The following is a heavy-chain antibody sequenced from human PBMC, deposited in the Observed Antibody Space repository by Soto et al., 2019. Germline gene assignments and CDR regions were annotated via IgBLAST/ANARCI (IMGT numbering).Heavy chain of an antibody. CDR1: GGTFSSYA. V-gene: IGHV1-69*01. CDR3: ARDPDYGGNSGYYYGMDV. J-gene: IGHJ6*02. Sequence: QVQLVQSGAEVQKPGSSVKVSCKASGGTFSSYAISWVRQAPGQGLEWMGGIIPIFGTANYAQKFQGRVTITADESTSTAYMELSSLRSEDTAVYYCARDPDYGGNSGYYYGMDVWGQGTTVTVSS. CDR2: IIPIFGTA. D-gene: IGHD4-17*01.